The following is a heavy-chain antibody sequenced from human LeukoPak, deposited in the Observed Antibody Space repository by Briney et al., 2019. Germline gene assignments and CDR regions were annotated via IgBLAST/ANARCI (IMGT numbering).Heavy chain of an antibody. D-gene: IGHD4-11*01. CDR1: GFAFSSYW. CDR3: ARLQYIHYFDY. J-gene: IGHJ4*02. V-gene: IGHV3-7*01. Sequence: PGGSLRLSCAASGFAFSSYWMSWVRQAPGKGLEWVANIKQDGSEKYYVDSVKGRFTISRDNAKNSLYLQMNSLRAEDTAVYYCARLQYIHYFDYWGQGTLVTVSS. CDR2: IKQDGSEK.